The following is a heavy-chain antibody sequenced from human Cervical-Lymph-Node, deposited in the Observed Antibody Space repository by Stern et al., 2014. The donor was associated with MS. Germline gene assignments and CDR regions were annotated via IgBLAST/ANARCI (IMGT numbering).Heavy chain of an antibody. CDR3: ARGLLGSENAFDI. CDR2: ISADNVNT. J-gene: IGHJ3*02. V-gene: IGHV1-18*01. D-gene: IGHD2-15*01. CDR1: GYTFTSYG. Sequence: VQLVESGAEVKKPGASGKVSCKASGYTFTSYGMSWVRQAPGKGLERMGWISADNVNTNYAQNLQGRVTMTTDTSTSTSYIELRSLRSDDTAVYYCARGLLGSENAFDIWGQGTMVPVSS.